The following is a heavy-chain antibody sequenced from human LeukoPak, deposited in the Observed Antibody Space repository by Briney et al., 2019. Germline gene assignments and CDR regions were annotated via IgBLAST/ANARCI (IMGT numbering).Heavy chain of an antibody. V-gene: IGHV3-21*01. CDR2: ISSTSNYI. CDR1: GFTFSTYS. J-gene: IGHJ6*02. Sequence: PGGSLRLSCAASGFTFSTYSMNWVRQAPGKGLEWVSSISSTSNYIYYADSVKGRFTISIDSSKNTLFLQMTSLRPEDTAVYFCAGGSVSSWDMDVWGQGTTVTVSS. CDR3: AGGSVSSWDMDV. D-gene: IGHD6-13*01.